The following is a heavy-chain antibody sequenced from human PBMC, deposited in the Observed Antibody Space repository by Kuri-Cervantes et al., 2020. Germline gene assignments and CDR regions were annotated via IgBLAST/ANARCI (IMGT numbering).Heavy chain of an antibody. V-gene: IGHV4-59*01. CDR3: ARVDYYYMDV. J-gene: IGHJ6*03. CDR1: GGSFRGYY. CDR2: IYYSGNT. Sequence: SETLSLTCAIYGGSFRGYYWSWIRQPPGKGLEWIGHIYYSGNTNYNPPLKSRVTISIDTSRNQFSLKVRSVTAADTAMYYCARVDYYYMDVWGKGTTVTVSS.